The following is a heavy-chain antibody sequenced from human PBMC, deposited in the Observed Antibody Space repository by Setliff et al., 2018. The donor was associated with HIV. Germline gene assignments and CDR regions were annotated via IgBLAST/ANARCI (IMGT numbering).Heavy chain of an antibody. Sequence: SVKVSCKASGGTFNTYTITWVRQAPGQGLEWMGGIIPIFGTANYAQKFQGRVTVTADESTSTAYMQLSSLRSDDTAVYYCARGRNYDSSGYGDYYYYMDVWGKGTTVTVSS. D-gene: IGHD3-22*01. J-gene: IGHJ6*03. V-gene: IGHV1-69*13. CDR1: GGTFNTYT. CDR2: IIPIFGTA. CDR3: ARGRNYDSSGYGDYYYYMDV.